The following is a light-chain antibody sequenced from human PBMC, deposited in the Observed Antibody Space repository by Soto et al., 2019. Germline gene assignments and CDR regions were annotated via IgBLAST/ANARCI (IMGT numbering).Light chain of an antibody. CDR1: SSDVGSYNL. CDR3: CSYAGSSTFYVV. Sequence: QSALTQPASVSGSPGQSITISCTGTSSDVGSYNLVSWYQQHPGKAPKLMIYEGSKRPSGVSNRFSGSKSGNTASLTISGLQAEDEADYSCCSYAGSSTFYVVFGGGTQLTVL. V-gene: IGLV2-23*01. CDR2: EGS. J-gene: IGLJ2*01.